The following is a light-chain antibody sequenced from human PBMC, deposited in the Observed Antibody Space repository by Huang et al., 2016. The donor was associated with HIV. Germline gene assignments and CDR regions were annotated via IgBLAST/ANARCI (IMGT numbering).Light chain of an antibody. CDR3: QQYYTIPYT. Sequence: DIVMTQSPDSLALSLGERTTINCKSSQTVLYSSNNRNYLTWYQQKPGQPPKLIIYWASTRQSGVPDRFSGSGSGTHFNLTISSLQAEDAAFYYCQQYYTIPYTFGQGTKLEI. CDR2: WAS. J-gene: IGKJ2*01. V-gene: IGKV4-1*01. CDR1: QTVLYSSNNRNY.